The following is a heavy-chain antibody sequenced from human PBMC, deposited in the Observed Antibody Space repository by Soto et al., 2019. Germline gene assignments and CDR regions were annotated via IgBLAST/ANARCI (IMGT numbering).Heavy chain of an antibody. CDR2: IYYSGST. D-gene: IGHD3-10*01. CDR3: ARPVPGPHPYNWFDP. CDR1: GGSISSSSYY. Sequence: QLQLQESGPGLVKPSETLSLTCTVSGGSISSSSYYWGWIRQPPGKGLEWIGCIYYSGSTYYNPSLKSRVTISVDTSKNQFSLKLSSVTAADTAVYYCARPVPGPHPYNWFDPWGQGTLVTVSS. J-gene: IGHJ5*02. V-gene: IGHV4-39*01.